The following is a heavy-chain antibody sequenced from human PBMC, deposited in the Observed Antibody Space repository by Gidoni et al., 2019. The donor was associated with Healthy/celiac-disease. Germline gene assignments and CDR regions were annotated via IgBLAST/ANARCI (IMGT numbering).Heavy chain of an antibody. CDR3: ARADERIVAFFDY. V-gene: IGHV3-33*01. J-gene: IGHJ4*02. D-gene: IGHD5-12*01. CDR1: GITFSSYG. CDR2: IWYDGSNK. Sequence: QVQLVESGGGVVQPGRSLRLSCAASGITFSSYGMHWVRQAPGKGLEWVAVIWYDGSNKYYADSVKGRFTISRDNSKNTLYLQMNSLRAEDTAVYYCARADERIVAFFDYWGQGTLVTVSS.